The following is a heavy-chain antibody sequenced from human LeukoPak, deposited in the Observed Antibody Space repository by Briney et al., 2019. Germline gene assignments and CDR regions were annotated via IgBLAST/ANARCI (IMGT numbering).Heavy chain of an antibody. CDR3: ARSLGSSGYQDY. CDR1: GYTFTGYY. D-gene: IGHD3-22*01. Sequence: GASVKVSCKASGYTFTGYYMHWVRQAPGQGLEWMGWINPNSGGTNYAQKFQGRVTMTRDTSISTAYMELSRLRSEDTAVYYCARSLGSSGYQDYWGQGTLVTVSS. V-gene: IGHV1-2*02. J-gene: IGHJ4*02. CDR2: INPNSGGT.